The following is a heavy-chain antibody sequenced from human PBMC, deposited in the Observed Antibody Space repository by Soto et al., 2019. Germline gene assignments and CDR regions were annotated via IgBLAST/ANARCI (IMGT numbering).Heavy chain of an antibody. CDR1: GYSISSGNY. CDR3: RSSTSCYDDSCVDV. CDR2: LYHIGST. V-gene: IGHV4-38-2*01. Sequence: SETLSLTCAVSGYSISSGNYWAWIRQPPGRGLEWIGSLYHIGSTHYNSSLKSRVTISVDTSKNHFSLELSSVTAADTAMHYCRSSTSCYDDSCVDVWGQGSMVTVSS. D-gene: IGHD2-2*01. J-gene: IGHJ6*02.